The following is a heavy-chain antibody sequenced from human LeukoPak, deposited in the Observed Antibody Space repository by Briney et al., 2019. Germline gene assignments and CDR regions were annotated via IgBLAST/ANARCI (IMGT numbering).Heavy chain of an antibody. CDR3: ARDKDFAFDY. J-gene: IGHJ4*02. V-gene: IGHV3-48*02. D-gene: IGHD2/OR15-2a*01. Sequence: GGSLRLSCAASGFTFSSYGMHWVRQAPGKGLEWVSYITSGGATISYADSVKGRFTISRDNAKNSLFLQMNSLRDEDTAVYYCARDKDFAFDYWGQGTLVTVSS. CDR2: ITSGGATI. CDR1: GFTFSSYG.